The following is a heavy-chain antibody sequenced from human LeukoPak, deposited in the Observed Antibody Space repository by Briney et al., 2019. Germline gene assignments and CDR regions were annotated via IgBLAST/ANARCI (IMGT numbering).Heavy chain of an antibody. CDR1: GGSISSSSYY. CDR3: ARPRDSWYYGMDV. Sequence: SETLSLTCIVSGGSISSSSYYWGWIRQPPGKGLEWIGSIYYSGSTYYNPSLKSRVTISVDTSKNQFSLKLSSVTAADTAVYYCARPRDSWYYGMDVWGQGTTVTVSS. D-gene: IGHD2-21*02. CDR2: IYYSGST. J-gene: IGHJ6*02. V-gene: IGHV4-39*01.